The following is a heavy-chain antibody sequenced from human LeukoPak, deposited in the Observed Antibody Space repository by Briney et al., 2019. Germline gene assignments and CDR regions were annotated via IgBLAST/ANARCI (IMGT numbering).Heavy chain of an antibody. J-gene: IGHJ4*02. V-gene: IGHV3-23*01. D-gene: IGHD3-10*01. CDR1: GFTFSSYA. CDR2: ISGSGGST. Sequence: PGGSLRLSCAASGFTFSSYAMSWDRQAPGKGLEWVSAISGSGGSTYYADSVKGRFTISRDNSKNTLYLQMNSLRAEDTAVYYCAKLPGFGELGQFDYWGQGTLVTVSS. CDR3: AKLPGFGELGQFDY.